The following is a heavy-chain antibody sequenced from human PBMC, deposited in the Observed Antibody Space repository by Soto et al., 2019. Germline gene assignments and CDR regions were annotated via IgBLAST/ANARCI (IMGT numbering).Heavy chain of an antibody. V-gene: IGHV4-39*01. CDR1: GGSISSSSYY. CDR2: IYYSGST. J-gene: IGHJ5*02. CDR3: ARHSSRYNWFDP. Sequence: SETLSLTCTVSGGSISSSSYYWGWIRQPPGKGLEWFGSIYYSGSTYYNPSLKSRVTISVDTSKNQFSLKLSSVTAADTAVYYCARHSSRYNWFDPWGQGTLVTVSS.